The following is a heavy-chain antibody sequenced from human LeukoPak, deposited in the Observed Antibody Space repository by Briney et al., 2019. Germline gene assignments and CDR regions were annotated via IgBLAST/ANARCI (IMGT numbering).Heavy chain of an antibody. J-gene: IGHJ4*02. D-gene: IGHD1-26*01. CDR3: AKGGSYVSFDY. CDR1: GFTFSNFA. V-gene: IGHV3-23*01. Sequence: GGSLRLSCAASGFTFSNFAMNWVRHAPGKGLEWVSSITDSGGSTYYADSVKGRFTISRDNSRNTNYLQMNSLRAEDTAVYYCAKGGSYVSFDYWGQGTLVTVSS. CDR2: ITDSGGST.